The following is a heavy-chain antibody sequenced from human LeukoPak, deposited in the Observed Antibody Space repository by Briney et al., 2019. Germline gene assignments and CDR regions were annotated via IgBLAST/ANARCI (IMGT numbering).Heavy chain of an antibody. Sequence: KAGGSLRLSCAASGFTFSSYSMNWVRQAPGKGLEWISSISSSSSYIYYADSVKGRFTISRDNAKNSLYLQMNSLRAEDTAVYYCARPGEATVTPDTFDYWGQGTLVTVSS. CDR2: ISSSSSYI. D-gene: IGHD4-17*01. V-gene: IGHV3-21*01. J-gene: IGHJ4*02. CDR3: ARPGEATVTPDTFDY. CDR1: GFTFSSYS.